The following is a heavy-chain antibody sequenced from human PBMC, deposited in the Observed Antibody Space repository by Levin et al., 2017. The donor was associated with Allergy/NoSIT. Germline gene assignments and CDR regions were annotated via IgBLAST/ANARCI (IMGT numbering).Heavy chain of an antibody. CDR2: IYSSGTT. J-gene: IGHJ4*02. Sequence: RTSETLSLTCTVSGGSISSYYWSWIRQPPGKGLEWIGYIYSSGTTKYNPSLESRVTISVDTSKDQFSLKLSSVTAADTAVYYCARHGYYYDNVDYWGQGTLVTVSS. CDR1: GGSISSYY. D-gene: IGHD3-22*01. CDR3: ARHGYYYDNVDY. V-gene: IGHV4-59*08.